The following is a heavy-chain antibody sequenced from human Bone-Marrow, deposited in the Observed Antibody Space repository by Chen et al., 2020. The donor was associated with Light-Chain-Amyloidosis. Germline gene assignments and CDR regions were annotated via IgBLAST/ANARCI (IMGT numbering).Heavy chain of an antibody. CDR3: ARDRTYGDYGSYGMDV. CDR1: GGTFSSYQ. D-gene: IGHD4-17*01. J-gene: IGHJ6*02. Sequence: QAQLVQSGAEVKKPGSSVKVSCKAAGGTFSSYQGTWVRQAPGHGLEWMGGIIPFFGTTNYAQNFQGRVTITADKSTGTAYMELNSLTSEDTAIYYCARDRTYGDYGSYGMDVWGQGTTVTVTS. CDR2: IIPFFGTT. V-gene: IGHV1-69*06.